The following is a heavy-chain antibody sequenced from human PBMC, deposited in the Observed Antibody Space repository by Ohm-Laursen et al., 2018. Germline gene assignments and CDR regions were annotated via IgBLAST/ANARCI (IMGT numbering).Heavy chain of an antibody. CDR2: IYTSGST. J-gene: IGHJ6*02. CDR1: GGSISSYY. Sequence: GTLSLTWTVSGGSISSYYWSWIRQPAGKGLEWIGRIYTSGSTNYNPSLKSRVTMSVDTSKNQFSLKLSSVTAADTAVYYCARGGRPRGTPPKYYYYGMDVWGQGTTVTVSS. D-gene: IGHD3/OR15-3a*01. V-gene: IGHV4-4*07. CDR3: ARGGRPRGTPPKYYYYGMDV.